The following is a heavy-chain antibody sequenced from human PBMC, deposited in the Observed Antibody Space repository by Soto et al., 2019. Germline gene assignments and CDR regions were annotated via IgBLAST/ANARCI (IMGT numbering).Heavy chain of an antibody. J-gene: IGHJ6*02. V-gene: IGHV5-10-1*01. CDR2: IDPSDSYT. CDR1: GYSFTSYW. D-gene: IGHD2-21*02. Sequence: GESLKISCKGSGYSFTSYWISWVRQMPGKGLEWMGRIDPSDSYTNYSPSFQGHVTISADKSISTAYLQWSSLKASDTAMYYCAREGVVVTHYCYYHWMEVWGQGSTVTISS. CDR3: AREGVVVTHYCYYHWMEV.